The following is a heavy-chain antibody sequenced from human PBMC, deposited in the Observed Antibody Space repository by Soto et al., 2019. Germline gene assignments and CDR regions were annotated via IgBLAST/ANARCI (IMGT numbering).Heavy chain of an antibody. J-gene: IGHJ4*02. CDR2: ISYDGSNK. CDR1: GFTFSSYA. D-gene: IGHD6-13*01. CDR3: ARNDQQQLDLGAFDY. Sequence: QVQLVESGGGVVQPGRSLRLSCAASGFTFSSYAMHWVRKAPGKGLEWVAVISYDGSNKYYADSVKGRFTISRDNSKNTLYLQMNSLRAEDTAVYYCARNDQQQLDLGAFDYWCQGTLVTVSS. V-gene: IGHV3-30-3*01.